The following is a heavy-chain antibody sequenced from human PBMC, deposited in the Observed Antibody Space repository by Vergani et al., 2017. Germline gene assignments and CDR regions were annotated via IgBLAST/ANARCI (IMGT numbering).Heavy chain of an antibody. CDR3: ARRGAPYGSGRGWFDP. CDR1: GYSFTSHW. D-gene: IGHD3-10*01. CDR2: IYPGDSDT. Sequence: EVQLVQSGAEVKKPGESLKISCKGSGYSFTSHWIGWVRQMPGKGLEWMWIIYPGDSDTRYSPAFHGQVTLSAHKSISTAYLQWSSLKASDTAMYYCARRGAPYGSGRGWFDPWGQGTLVTVSS. V-gene: IGHV5-51*01. J-gene: IGHJ5*02.